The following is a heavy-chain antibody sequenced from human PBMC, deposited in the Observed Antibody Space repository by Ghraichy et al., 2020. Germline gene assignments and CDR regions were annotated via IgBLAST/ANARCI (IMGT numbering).Heavy chain of an antibody. CDR1: GFTFSTYL. CDR2: ISADGTIA. J-gene: IGHJ6*02. CDR3: ARKGGKRGGGYCSSCVTDV. V-gene: IGHV3-74*01. D-gene: IGHD6-13*01. Sequence: GESLNISCTASGFTFSTYLIHWVRQGPEKGLVWVAQISADGTIANYADSVKGRFTVSRDNAKNTLYLQMDSLRVDETGVYYCARKGGKRGGGYCSSCVTDVSGQGTTVTVSS.